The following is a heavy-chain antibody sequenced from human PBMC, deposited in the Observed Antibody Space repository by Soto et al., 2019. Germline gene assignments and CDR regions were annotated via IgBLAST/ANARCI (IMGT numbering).Heavy chain of an antibody. CDR2: ISAYNGNR. Sequence: QVQLVQSGPEGKKPGASVNVSCKTSGYAFSSYGITWVRQAPGQGLEWMGWISAYNGNRNYAQKFQDRVTMTTDTSTSVAYMELRGLRSDDTAVYYCARVDGGVIPGPCDIWGQGTMVTVSA. D-gene: IGHD3-16*02. CDR1: GYAFSSYG. CDR3: ARVDGGVIPGPCDI. V-gene: IGHV1-18*04. J-gene: IGHJ3*02.